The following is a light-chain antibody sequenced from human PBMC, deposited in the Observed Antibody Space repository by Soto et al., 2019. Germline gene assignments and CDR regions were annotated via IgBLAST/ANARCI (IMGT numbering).Light chain of an antibody. J-gene: IGKJ5*01. CDR1: QSVSSN. CDR3: QQYQTSPPIT. Sequence: EIVLTQSPGTLSLSPGEGATLSCRASQSVSSNYLAWCQQKPGQAPRLLIYGASTRATGIPGRFSGSVSGTEFTLTISSLHSEDFAVYYWQQYQTSPPITFGQGTRLEIK. CDR2: GAS. V-gene: IGKV3-15*01.